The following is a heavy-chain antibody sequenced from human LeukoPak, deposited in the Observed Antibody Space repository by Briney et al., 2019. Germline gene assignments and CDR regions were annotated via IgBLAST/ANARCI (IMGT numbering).Heavy chain of an antibody. CDR2: INTNTGNP. CDR3: ARDHIPYGSGNWFDP. J-gene: IGHJ5*02. CDR1: GYTFSNYG. Sequence: GASVKVSCKASGYTFSNYGISWVRQAPGQGLEWMGWINTNTGNPTYAQGFTGRFVFSLDTSVSTAYLQISSLKAEDTAVYYCARDHIPYGSGNWFDPWGQGTLVTVSS. V-gene: IGHV7-4-1*02. D-gene: IGHD3-10*01.